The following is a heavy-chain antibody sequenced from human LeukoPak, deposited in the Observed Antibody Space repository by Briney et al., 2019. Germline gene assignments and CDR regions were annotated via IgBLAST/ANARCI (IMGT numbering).Heavy chain of an antibody. Sequence: ASVKVSCKASGYIFTAYYLHWVRQAPGQGPEWMGWIKADSGDTNYARKFQGRVTMTRDTPITTVYMELSNLTSDDTAVYYCTRIGDGYPYWGQGSLVTVSS. CDR2: IKADSGDT. V-gene: IGHV1-2*02. J-gene: IGHJ4*02. D-gene: IGHD5-24*01. CDR3: TRIGDGYPY. CDR1: GYIFTAYY.